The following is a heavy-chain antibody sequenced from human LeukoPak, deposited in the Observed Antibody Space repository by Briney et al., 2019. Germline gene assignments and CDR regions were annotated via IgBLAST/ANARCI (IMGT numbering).Heavy chain of an antibody. D-gene: IGHD6-13*01. J-gene: IGHJ4*02. CDR1: GYSFTGHY. CDR3: ARDNSSSWYYY. V-gene: IGHV1-2*02. CDR2: INPKSGGT. Sequence: ASVKVSCKASGYSFTGHYMHWVRQAPGQGLEWMGWINPKSGGTNYAQKLQGRVTMTRDTSISTAYMDMSSLRSDDTAVYYCARDNSSSWYYYWGQGTLVTVSS.